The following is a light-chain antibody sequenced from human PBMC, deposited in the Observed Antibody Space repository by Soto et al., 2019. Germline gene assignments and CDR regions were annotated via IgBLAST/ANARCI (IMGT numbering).Light chain of an antibody. J-gene: IGLJ1*01. CDR1: SSDIGGYDY. CDR3: SFYTGSAARV. V-gene: IGLV2-14*01. Sequence: QSALTQPASVSGSPGQSITISCTGTSSDIGGYDYVSWYQQHPGKAPKVIIYEVSNRPSGISTRFSGSKSGNKASLTISGLLVVEGADYCCSFYTGSAARVFGTGSKLTDL. CDR2: EVS.